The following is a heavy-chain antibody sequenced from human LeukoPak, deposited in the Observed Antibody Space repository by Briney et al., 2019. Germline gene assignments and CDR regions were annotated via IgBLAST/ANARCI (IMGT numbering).Heavy chain of an antibody. CDR1: GFIFSTYN. Sequence: GGSLRLSCAASGFIFSTYNMNWFRQAPGKGLEWISYISSSSSAIYYADSVKGRFTISRDNAKHSLYLQMNSLRVEDTVVYFCARGLSLSGYLDAFDIWGQGTMVTVSS. V-gene: IGHV3-48*01. J-gene: IGHJ3*02. CDR2: ISSSSSAI. D-gene: IGHD3-22*01. CDR3: ARGLSLSGYLDAFDI.